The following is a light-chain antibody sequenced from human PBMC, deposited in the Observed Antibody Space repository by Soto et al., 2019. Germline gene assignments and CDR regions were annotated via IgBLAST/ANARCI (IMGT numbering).Light chain of an antibody. V-gene: IGLV1-44*01. CDR3: AAWDDSLNGLYV. Sequence: QSVLTQPPSASGTPWQRVTISCSGSSSNIGSNTVNWYQQLPGTAPKLLIYSNNQRPSGVPDRFSGSKSGTSASLAISGLQSEDEADYYCAAWDDSLNGLYVFGTGTKVPVL. CDR2: SNN. CDR1: SSNIGSNT. J-gene: IGLJ1*01.